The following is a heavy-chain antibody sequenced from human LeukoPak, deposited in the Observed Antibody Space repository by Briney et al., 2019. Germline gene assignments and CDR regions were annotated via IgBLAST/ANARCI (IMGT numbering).Heavy chain of an antibody. J-gene: IGHJ4*02. Sequence: PSETLSLTCTVSGGSISDYYWSWIRQPAGKGLEWIGYIYYSGSTNYNPSLKSRVTISVDTSKNQFSLKLSSVTAADTAVYYCARLGLWFGEFYFDYWGQGTLVTVSS. CDR2: IYYSGST. CDR1: GGSISDYY. V-gene: IGHV4-59*08. D-gene: IGHD3-10*01. CDR3: ARLGLWFGEFYFDY.